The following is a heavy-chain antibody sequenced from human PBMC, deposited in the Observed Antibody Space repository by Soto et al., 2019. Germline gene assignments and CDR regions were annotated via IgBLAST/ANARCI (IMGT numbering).Heavy chain of an antibody. D-gene: IGHD2-2*01. CDR2: ISWNSGSI. J-gene: IGHJ4*02. CDR1: GFTFDDYA. CDR3: AKGLGYCSSTNCYAAIDY. V-gene: IGHV3-9*01. Sequence: EVQLVESGGGLVQPGRSLRLSCAASGFTFDDYAMHWVRQAPGKGLEWVSGISWNSGSIGYADSVKGRFTISRDNAKNSLYLQMNSLRTEDTALYYCAKGLGYCSSTNCYAAIDYWGQGTLVTVSS.